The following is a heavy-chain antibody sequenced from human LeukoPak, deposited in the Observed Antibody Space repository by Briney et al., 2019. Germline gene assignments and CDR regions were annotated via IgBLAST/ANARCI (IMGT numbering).Heavy chain of an antibody. V-gene: IGHV4-59*01. CDR1: GGFISSYY. CDR3: ARESPYYDILTGYSLNFFDY. CDR2: IYYSGST. D-gene: IGHD3-9*01. Sequence: SETLSLTCTVSGGFISSYYWSWIRQPPGKGLEWIGYIYYSGSTNYNPSLKSRVTISVDTSKNQFSLELSSVTAADTAVYYCARESPYYDILTGYSLNFFDYWGQGTLVTVSS. J-gene: IGHJ4*02.